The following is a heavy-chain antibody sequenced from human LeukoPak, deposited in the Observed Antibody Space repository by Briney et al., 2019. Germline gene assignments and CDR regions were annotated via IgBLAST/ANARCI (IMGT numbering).Heavy chain of an antibody. V-gene: IGHV3-13*01. J-gene: IGHJ4*02. CDR1: GFTFSSYD. Sequence: GGSLRLSCAASGFTFSSYDMHWVRHATGKGLEWVSAIGTAGDTYYPGSVKGRFTISRENAKNSLYLQMNSLRAGDTAVYYCARGHSSGPSPFDYWGQGTLVTVSS. D-gene: IGHD6-19*01. CDR2: IGTAGDT. CDR3: ARGHSSGPSPFDY.